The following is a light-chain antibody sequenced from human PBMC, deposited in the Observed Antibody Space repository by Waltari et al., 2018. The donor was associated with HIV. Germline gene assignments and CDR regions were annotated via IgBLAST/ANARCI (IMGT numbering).Light chain of an antibody. J-gene: IGLJ1*01. CDR1: TIGSKG. CDR2: YDS. V-gene: IGLV3-21*04. Sequence: SYVLTQPPPASVASGKTARITSGGNTIGSKGVHGIQQKPGQAPVLVIYYDSHRPSGIPERFSGSKSGNTATLTISRVEAGDEADYYCQLWDGTGDHPGVFGTGTQVTVL. CDR3: QLWDGTGDHPGV.